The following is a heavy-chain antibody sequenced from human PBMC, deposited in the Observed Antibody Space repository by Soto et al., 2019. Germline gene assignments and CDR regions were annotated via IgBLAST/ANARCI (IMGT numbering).Heavy chain of an antibody. J-gene: IGHJ5*02. Sequence: EVQLVESGGGVVQPGGSLRLSCAASGFIVSDTYMNWVRQAPGKGLEWVSVIYRGGDTYYADSVKGRFTISRDNSTVYLQMNNLRAEDTAMYYCAKEGIGGIFGAGWFDPWGQGTLVTVSS. D-gene: IGHD3-3*01. V-gene: IGHV3-53*01. CDR3: AKEGIGGIFGAGWFDP. CDR2: IYRGGDT. CDR1: GFIVSDTY.